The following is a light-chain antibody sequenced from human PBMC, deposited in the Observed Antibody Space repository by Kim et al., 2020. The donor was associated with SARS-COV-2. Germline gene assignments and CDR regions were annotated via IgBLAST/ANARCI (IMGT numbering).Light chain of an antibody. CDR3: QQYGTLIT. Sequence: EIVLTQSPGTLSLSPGERATLSCRASQSVSRSSVAWYQRKPGQAPRLLIYDASTRATGIPDRFSGSGSGTDFTLTISRLEPEDSAVYLCQQYGTLITFGGGTKVEIK. CDR1: QSVSRSS. V-gene: IGKV3-20*01. J-gene: IGKJ4*01. CDR2: DAS.